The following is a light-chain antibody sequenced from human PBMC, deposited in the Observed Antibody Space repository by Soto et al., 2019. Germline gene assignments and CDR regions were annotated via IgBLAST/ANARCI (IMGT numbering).Light chain of an antibody. CDR2: EVS. V-gene: IGLV2-14*01. CDR3: SSYTSTSAWV. J-gene: IGLJ3*02. Sequence: QSALTQPASVSGSPGQSITISCTGTSSDVGAYNSVSWFQQHPGKAPQLIIYEVSNRPSGVSNRFSGSKSGNTASLTISGLQADDETDYYCSSYTSTSAWVFGGGTKLTVL. CDR1: SSDVGAYNS.